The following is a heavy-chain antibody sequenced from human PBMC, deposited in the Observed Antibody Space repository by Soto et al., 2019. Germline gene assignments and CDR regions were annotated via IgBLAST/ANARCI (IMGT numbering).Heavy chain of an antibody. CDR2: MSYSGST. Sequence: PSETLSLTCTVSGGSISKSSYYGVWIRQPPGKGLEWVGSMSYSGSTYYNPSLKSRVAISVDTSKNQLSLQVSSVTAADTAVYYCSRRAPEGFDPWGQGTLVTVSS. CDR1: GGSISKSSYY. J-gene: IGHJ5*02. CDR3: SRRAPEGFDP. V-gene: IGHV4-39*01.